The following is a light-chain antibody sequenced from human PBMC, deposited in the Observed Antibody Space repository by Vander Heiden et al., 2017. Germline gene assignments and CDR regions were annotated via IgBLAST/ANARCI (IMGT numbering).Light chain of an antibody. CDR1: QSVRSSH. J-gene: IGKJ1*01. CDR3: QQYSSAPLT. V-gene: IGKV3-20*01. Sequence: EIVLPQSPGTLSLSPGERATLSCRASQSVRSSHLAWYQQKPGQAPRLLIFGASSRATGIPDRFSGSGSGTDFTLTITRLEPEDFAIYHCQQYSSAPLTLGKGTKVEIK. CDR2: GAS.